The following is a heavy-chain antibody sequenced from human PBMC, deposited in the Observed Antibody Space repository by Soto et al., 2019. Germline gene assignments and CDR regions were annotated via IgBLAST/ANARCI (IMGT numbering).Heavy chain of an antibody. D-gene: IGHD6-19*01. V-gene: IGHV4-59*04. CDR1: GGSISSYY. J-gene: IGHJ5*02. Sequence: SETLSLTCTVSGGSISSYYWSWIRQPPGKGLEWIGYIYYSGSTYYNPSLKSRVTISVDTSKNQFSLKLSSVTAADTAVYYCARQRSGWYRNWFDPWGQGTLVTVSS. CDR3: ARQRSGWYRNWFDP. CDR2: IYYSGST.